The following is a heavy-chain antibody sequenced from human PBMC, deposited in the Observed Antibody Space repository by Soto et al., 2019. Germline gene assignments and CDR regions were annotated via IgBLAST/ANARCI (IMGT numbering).Heavy chain of an antibody. J-gene: IGHJ4*02. V-gene: IGHV4-34*01. CDR2: INHSGST. Sequence: PSETLSHTCAVYGGSFSGYYWSWIRQPPGKGLAWIGEINHSGSTNYNPSLKSRVTISVYTSKNQFSLKLSSVTATDTSVYYCARLQYPGFWSGWMWLDYWGQGPLVGVSS. CDR3: ARLQYPGFWSGWMWLDY. CDR1: GGSFSGYY. D-gene: IGHD3-3*01.